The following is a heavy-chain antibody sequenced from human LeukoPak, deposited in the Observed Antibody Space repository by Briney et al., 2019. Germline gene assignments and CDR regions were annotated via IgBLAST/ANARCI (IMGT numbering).Heavy chain of an antibody. D-gene: IGHD3-10*01. CDR1: GFTFSDYY. J-gene: IGHJ4*02. CDR2: IYSGGST. Sequence: GGSLRLSCAASGFTFSDYYMSWIRQAPGKGLEWVSVIYSGGSTYYADSVKGRFTISGDNSKNTLYLQMNSLRAEDTAVYYCARGFRTITMVRGLFDCWGQGTLVTVSS. V-gene: IGHV3-66*01. CDR3: ARGFRTITMVRGLFDC.